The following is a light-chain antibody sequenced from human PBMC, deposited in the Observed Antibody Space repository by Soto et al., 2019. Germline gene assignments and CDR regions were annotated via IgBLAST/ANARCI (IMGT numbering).Light chain of an antibody. V-gene: IGKV1-5*01. CDR1: QSISRW. CDR3: QQYNIHWT. CDR2: DAS. Sequence: DIHMTESPSTLSAYVGDRVNISCRASQSISRWLAWYQQKPGKAPNLLIYDASSLQSGVPSRFSGIGSGTEFTLTISSLQPDDFATYYCQQYNIHWTFGQGTKVDIK. J-gene: IGKJ1*01.